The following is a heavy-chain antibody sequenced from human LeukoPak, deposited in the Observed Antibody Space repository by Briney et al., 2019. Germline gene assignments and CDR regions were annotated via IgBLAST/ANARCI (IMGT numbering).Heavy chain of an antibody. J-gene: IGHJ4*02. CDR3: TTDMAAYGYTYEQGDY. V-gene: IGHV3-15*01. D-gene: IGHD5-18*01. Sequence: PSETLSLTCTVSGGSISSYYWSWVRQAPGKGLEWVGRIKSKSDGGTTEHAAPVKGRFNIARDDSKKTLFLQMNSLKTKDTAVYYCTTDMAAYGYTYEQGDYWGQGTLVTVSS. CDR1: GGSISSYY. CDR2: IKSKSDGGTT.